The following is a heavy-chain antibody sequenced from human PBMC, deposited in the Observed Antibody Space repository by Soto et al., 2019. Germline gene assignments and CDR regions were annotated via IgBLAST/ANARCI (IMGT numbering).Heavy chain of an antibody. V-gene: IGHV4-59*01. D-gene: IGHD6-19*01. CDR3: ARAXSSGWYPPLYYYYGMDV. CDR2: IYYSGST. Sequence: NPSETLSLTCTVSGGSISGYYWSWIRQPPGKGLEWIGYIYYSGSTNYNPSLKSRVTISVDTSKNQFSLKLSSVTAADTAVYYCARAXSSGWYPPLYYYYGMDVWGQGTTVTVSS. CDR1: GGSISGYY. J-gene: IGHJ6*02.